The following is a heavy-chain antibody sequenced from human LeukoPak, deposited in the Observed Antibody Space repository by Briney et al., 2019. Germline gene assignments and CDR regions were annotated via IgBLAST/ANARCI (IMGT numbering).Heavy chain of an antibody. CDR2: IKQDGSEK. CDR1: GFTFSTYR. CDR3: ARELSGFQGGYWFDP. D-gene: IGHD5-12*01. Sequence: GGSLRLSCAASGFTFSTYRMSWVRQAPGKGLEWVANIKQDGSEKHYVDSVKGRFTISRDNAKNSLYLQMNSLRAEDTAVYYCARELSGFQGGYWFDPWGQGTLVTVSS. V-gene: IGHV3-7*01. J-gene: IGHJ5*02.